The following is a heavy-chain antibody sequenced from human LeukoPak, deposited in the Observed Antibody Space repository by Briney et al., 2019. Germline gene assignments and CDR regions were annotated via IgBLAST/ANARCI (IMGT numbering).Heavy chain of an antibody. V-gene: IGHV5-51*01. D-gene: IGHD3-10*01. CDR2: IYPGDSDT. J-gene: IGHJ5*02. CDR1: GYSFTSYW. CDR3: ARLSYGSGSYFPYRWFDP. Sequence: GESLKISCKGSGYSFTSYWIGWVRQMPGKGLEWMGIIYPGDSDTRYSPSFQGQVTISADKPISTAYLQWSSLKASDTAMYYCARLSYGSGSYFPYRWFDPWGQGTLVTVSS.